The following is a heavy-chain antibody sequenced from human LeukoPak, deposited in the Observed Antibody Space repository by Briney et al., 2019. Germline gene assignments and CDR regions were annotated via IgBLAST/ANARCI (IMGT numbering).Heavy chain of an antibody. V-gene: IGHV4-59*01. CDR2: IYYSGST. Sequence: SETLSLTCTVSGGSISSYYWSWIRQPPGKGLEWIGYIYYSGSTNYNPSLKSRVTISVDTSKNQFSLKLSSVTAADTAVYYRARGITIFSPGAFDIWGQGTMVTVSS. CDR3: ARGITIFSPGAFDI. J-gene: IGHJ3*02. D-gene: IGHD3-3*01. CDR1: GGSISSYY.